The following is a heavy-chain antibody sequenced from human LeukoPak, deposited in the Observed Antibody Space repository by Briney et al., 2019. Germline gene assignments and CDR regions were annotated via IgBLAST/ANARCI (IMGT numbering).Heavy chain of an antibody. CDR3: ERGGRAGSNFQDY. CDR2: INHSGST. J-gene: IGHJ4*02. V-gene: IGHV4-34*01. CDR1: GGSFSGYY. D-gene: IGHD5-24*01. Sequence: SSETLSLTCAVYGGSFSGYYWSWIRQPPGKGLEWIGEINHSGSTNYNPSLKSRVTISVDTSKHQFSLKLSSVTAADTAVYYCERGGRAGSNFQDYWGQGTLVTVSS.